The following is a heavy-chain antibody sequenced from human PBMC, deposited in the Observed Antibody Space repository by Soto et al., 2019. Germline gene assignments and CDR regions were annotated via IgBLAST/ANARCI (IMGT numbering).Heavy chain of an antibody. CDR2: IKQDGSDK. V-gene: IGHV3-7*01. CDR3: ARLRRGGYFDY. D-gene: IGHD3-10*01. Sequence: EVQLVESGGGLVQPGGSLRLSCAASGFTFSNLWMSWVRQAPGEGLKWVATIKQDGSDKYYVDSVKGRFTFSRDNAKNSLYLLMNSLRAEDTAVYYCARLRRGGYFDYWGQGTLVTVSS. J-gene: IGHJ4*02. CDR1: GFTFSNLW.